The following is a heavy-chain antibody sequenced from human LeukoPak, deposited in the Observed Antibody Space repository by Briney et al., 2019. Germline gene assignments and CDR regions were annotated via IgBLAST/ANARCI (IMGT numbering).Heavy chain of an antibody. Sequence: SETLSLTCTVSGGSISSGGYYWSWIRQHPGKGLEWIGYIYYSGSTYYNPSLKSRVTISVDTSKNQFSLKLSSVTAVDTAVYYCARDGSMVRGVITFWGQGTLVTVSS. V-gene: IGHV4-31*03. CDR3: ARDGSMVRGVITF. CDR1: GGSISSGGYY. J-gene: IGHJ4*02. D-gene: IGHD3-10*01. CDR2: IYYSGST.